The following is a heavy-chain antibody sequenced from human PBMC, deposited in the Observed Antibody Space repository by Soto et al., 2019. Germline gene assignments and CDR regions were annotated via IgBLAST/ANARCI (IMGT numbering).Heavy chain of an antibody. CDR1: GGSTSSDNY. Sequence: PSETLSLTCTVSGGSTSSDNYWSWIRQPPGKGLEWVGHIYYSGNTDYNPSLKSRLAISIDTSKNQFSLKLSSVTAADTAVYFCAREGGESSDGLYYFDSWGQGSLVTVSS. CDR2: IYYSGNT. J-gene: IGHJ4*02. CDR3: AREGGESSDGLYYFDS. V-gene: IGHV4-30-4*01. D-gene: IGHD3-16*01.